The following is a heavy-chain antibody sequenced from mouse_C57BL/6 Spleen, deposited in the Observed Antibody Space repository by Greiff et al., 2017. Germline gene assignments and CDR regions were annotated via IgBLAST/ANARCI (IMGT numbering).Heavy chain of an antibody. CDR2: IHPNSGST. V-gene: IGHV1-64*01. CDR3: ARGNDYGECAY. J-gene: IGHJ3*01. Sequence: VQLQQSGAELVKPGASVKLSCKASGYTFTSYWMHWVKQRPGQGLEWIGMIHPNSGSTNYNEKFKSKDTLTVDKSSRTAYMQLSSLTSEDSAVYYCARGNDYGECAYWGQGTLVTVSA. CDR1: GYTFTSYW. D-gene: IGHD2-4*01.